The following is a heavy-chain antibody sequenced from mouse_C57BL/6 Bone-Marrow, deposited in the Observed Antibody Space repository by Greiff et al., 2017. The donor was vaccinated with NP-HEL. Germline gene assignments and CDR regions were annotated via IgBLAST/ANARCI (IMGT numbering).Heavy chain of an antibody. CDR3: ARRGGYYSYYAMDY. V-gene: IGHV5-6*02. CDR1: GFTFSSYG. D-gene: IGHD2-3*01. Sequence: EVMLVESGGDLVKPGGSLKLSCAASGFTFSSYGMSWVRQTPDKRLEWVATISSGGSYTYYPDSLKGRFTISRDNAKNTLYLQMSSLKSEDTAMYYCARRGGYYSYYAMDYWGQGTSVTVSS. J-gene: IGHJ4*01. CDR2: ISSGGSYT.